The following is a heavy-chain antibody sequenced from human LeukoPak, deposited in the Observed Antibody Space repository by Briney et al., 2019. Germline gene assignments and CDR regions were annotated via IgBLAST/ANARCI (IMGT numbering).Heavy chain of an antibody. CDR3: ASELRPLVEYSSSWYTVFDP. J-gene: IGHJ5*02. CDR1: GYTFTGYY. Sequence: ASVKVSCKASGYTFTGYYMHWVRQAPGQGLEWMGRINPNSGGTNYAQKFQGRVTMTRDTSISTAYMELSRLRSDDTAVNYCASELRPLVEYSSSWYTVFDPWGQGTLVTVSS. V-gene: IGHV1-2*06. CDR2: INPNSGGT. D-gene: IGHD6-13*01.